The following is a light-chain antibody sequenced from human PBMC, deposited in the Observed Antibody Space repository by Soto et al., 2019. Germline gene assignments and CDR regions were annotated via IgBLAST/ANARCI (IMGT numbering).Light chain of an antibody. CDR1: QRVSSNF. V-gene: IGKV3-20*01. J-gene: IGKJ1*01. CDR3: QQYGVSPGT. Sequence: EIVLTQSPGTLSLSPGERATLSCRASQRVSSNFLAWFQQKPGQAPRLLIFGASSRYVDIPDRFSGSGSGTNFTLTISRLEPEDFAVYYCQQYGVSPGTFGQGPKVEIK. CDR2: GAS.